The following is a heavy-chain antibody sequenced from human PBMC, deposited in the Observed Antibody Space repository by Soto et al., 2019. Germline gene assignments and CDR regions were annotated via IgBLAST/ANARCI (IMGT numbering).Heavy chain of an antibody. V-gene: IGHV3-48*02. CDR2: ISSSSSTI. D-gene: IGHD2-15*01. CDR1: GFTFSSYS. Sequence: EVQLVESGGGLVQPGGSLRLSCAASGFTFSSYSMNWVRQAPGKGLEWVSYISSSSSTIYYADSVKGRFTISRDNAKNSLYLQMNSLRDEDTAVYYCARDLTYCSGGSCYLYYYYYYGMDVWGQGTTVTVSS. J-gene: IGHJ6*02. CDR3: ARDLTYCSGGSCYLYYYYYYGMDV.